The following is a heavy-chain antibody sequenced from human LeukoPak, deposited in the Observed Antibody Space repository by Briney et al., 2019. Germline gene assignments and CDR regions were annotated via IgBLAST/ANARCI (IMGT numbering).Heavy chain of an antibody. Sequence: ASVKVSCKASGFTFTSSAMQWVRQARGQRLEWIGWIVVGSGNANYAQKFQERVTITRDMSTSTAYMELSSLRSEDTAVYYCAADSSDQAEVGATHWGQGTLVTVSS. CDR3: AADSSDQAEVGATH. CDR1: GFTFTSSA. V-gene: IGHV1-58*02. J-gene: IGHJ4*02. CDR2: IVVGSGNA. D-gene: IGHD1-26*01.